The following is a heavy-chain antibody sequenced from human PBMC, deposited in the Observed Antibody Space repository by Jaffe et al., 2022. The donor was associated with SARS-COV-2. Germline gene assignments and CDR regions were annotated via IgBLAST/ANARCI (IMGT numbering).Heavy chain of an antibody. Sequence: QVQLVQSGAEVKKPGASVKVSCKASGYTFTGYYMHWVRQAPGQGLEWMGRINPNSGGTNYAQKFQGRVTMTRDTSISTAYMELSRLRSDDTAVYYCARVPLPAASTAGAYYFDYWGQGTLVTVSS. V-gene: IGHV1-2*06. CDR1: GYTFTGYY. CDR3: ARVPLPAASTAGAYYFDY. CDR2: INPNSGGT. J-gene: IGHJ4*02. D-gene: IGHD2-2*01.